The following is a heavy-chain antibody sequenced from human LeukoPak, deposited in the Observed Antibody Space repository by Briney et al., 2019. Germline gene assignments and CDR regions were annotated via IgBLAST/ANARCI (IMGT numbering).Heavy chain of an antibody. CDR1: GGSISSHY. Sequence: PSETLSLTCTVSGGSISSHYWSWIRQPPGKGLEWVGYIYYSGTTNYNPSLKSRVTISVDTSKNQFSLKLSSVTAADTAVYYCARGVYIAAAQYGYWGQGTLVTVSS. CDR3: ARGVYIAAAQYGY. J-gene: IGHJ4*02. D-gene: IGHD6-13*01. V-gene: IGHV4-59*11. CDR2: IYYSGTT.